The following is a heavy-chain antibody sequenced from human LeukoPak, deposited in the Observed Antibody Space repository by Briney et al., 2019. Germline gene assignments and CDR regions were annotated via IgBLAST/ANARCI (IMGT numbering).Heavy chain of an antibody. Sequence: PSGTLSLTCTVSCGSISNIRYYWGWIRQPPGKGLEWIGSIYYSGSTYYNPSLKSRVTISVDTSKTQFSLKLISVTAADTAVYSCARRIGLRNDGSYYYYYMDVWGKGTTVTVSS. D-gene: IGHD1-1*01. J-gene: IGHJ6*03. V-gene: IGHV4-39*01. CDR1: CGSISNIRYY. CDR3: ARRIGLRNDGSYYYYYMDV. CDR2: IYYSGST.